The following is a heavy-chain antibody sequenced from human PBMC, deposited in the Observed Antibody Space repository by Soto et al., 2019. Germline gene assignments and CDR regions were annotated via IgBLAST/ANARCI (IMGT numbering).Heavy chain of an antibody. CDR2: IIPIFGTA. D-gene: IGHD3-22*01. CDR3: ARVGSSGYYLDY. V-gene: IGHV1-69*06. CDR1: GGTFSSYA. J-gene: IGHJ4*02. Sequence: SVKVSCKTSGGTFSSYAISWVRQAPGQGLEWMGGIIPIFGTANYAQKFQGRVTITADKSTSTAYMELSSLRSEDTAVYYCARVGSSGYYLDYWGQGTQVTVSS.